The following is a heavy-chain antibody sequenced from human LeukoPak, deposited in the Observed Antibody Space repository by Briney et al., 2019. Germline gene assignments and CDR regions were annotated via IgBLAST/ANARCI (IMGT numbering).Heavy chain of an antibody. CDR3: AKGRSTSWKASDYFDY. J-gene: IGHJ4*02. CDR1: GFTFSSYA. D-gene: IGHD2-2*01. V-gene: IGHV3-23*01. Sequence: GGSLRLSCAASGFTFSSYAMTWVRQAPGKGLEWVAVISPSGGGTYYADSVKGRFTISRDNSKNTLYLQMNSLRVEDKAIYYCAKGRSTSWKASDYFDYWGQGTLVTVSS. CDR2: ISPSGGGT.